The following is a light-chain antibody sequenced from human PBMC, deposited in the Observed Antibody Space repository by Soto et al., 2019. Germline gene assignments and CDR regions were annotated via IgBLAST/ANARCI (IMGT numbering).Light chain of an antibody. CDR3: HQYGVSSGT. J-gene: IGKJ2*01. V-gene: IGKV3-20*01. CDR1: QSVSGSY. CDR2: GAS. Sequence: EIVLTQSPGTLSLSPGERATLSCRASQSVSGSYLAWYQQKPGQAPRLLIYGASTRATGIPDRFSGSGSGTDFTLTISSREPEDFSVYYCHQYGVSSGTFGQGTNLEIK.